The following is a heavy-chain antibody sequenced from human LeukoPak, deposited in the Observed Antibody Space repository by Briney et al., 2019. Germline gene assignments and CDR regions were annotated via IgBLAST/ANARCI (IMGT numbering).Heavy chain of an antibody. D-gene: IGHD3-16*02. V-gene: IGHV4-34*01. CDR3: ARVRSYDYVWGSYRYTTYFDY. CDR1: GGSFSGYY. J-gene: IGHJ4*02. Sequence: SETLSLTCAVYGGSFSGYYWSWIRQPPGKGLDWIVEINHSGSTNYNPTLKSRVTISVDTSTNPFSLKLRSVTAADTAVYYCARVRSYDYVWGSYRYTTYFDYWGQGTLVTVSS. CDR2: INHSGST.